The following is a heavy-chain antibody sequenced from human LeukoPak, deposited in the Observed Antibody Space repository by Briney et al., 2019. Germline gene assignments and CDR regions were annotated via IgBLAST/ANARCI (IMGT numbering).Heavy chain of an antibody. CDR1: GYTFTDYY. Sequence: GASVTVSFMSSGYTFTDYYMHWLRQAPGQGLAWMGWINPTSGGTNYAQKFQGRVTMTRDTSISTAYMELSRLRSDDTAVYYCARDLRNYGSGSSLDVWGQGTTVTVSS. CDR3: ARDLRNYGSGSSLDV. D-gene: IGHD3-10*01. J-gene: IGHJ6*02. CDR2: INPTSGGT. V-gene: IGHV1-2*02.